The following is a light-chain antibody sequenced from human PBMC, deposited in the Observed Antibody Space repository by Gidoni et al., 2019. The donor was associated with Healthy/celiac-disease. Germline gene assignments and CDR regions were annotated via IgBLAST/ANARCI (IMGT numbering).Light chain of an antibody. CDR1: KLGDKY. J-gene: IGLJ2*01. V-gene: IGLV3-1*01. CDR3: QAWDSIVV. Sequence: SYELTQPPSVSVSPGQTASITCSGDKLGDKYACWYQQKPGQSPVPVIYQDSKRPSGIPERFSGSNSGNTATLTISGTQAMDEADYYCQAWDSIVVFGGGTKLTVL. CDR2: QDS.